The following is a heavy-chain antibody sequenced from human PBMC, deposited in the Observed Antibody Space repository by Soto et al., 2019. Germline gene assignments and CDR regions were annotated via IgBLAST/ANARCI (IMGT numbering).Heavy chain of an antibody. V-gene: IGHV4-4*02. Sequence: QVQLQESGPGLVRPSGTVSLTCAVSGGSISNGDWWSWVRQPPGKGLEWIGEIHHSGSPNYNPSLKSRVTMSVVPSKNLFSLTLNSVTAADTAFYYCARDQGSHPGDWGQGTLVSVSS. CDR3: ARDQGSHPGD. D-gene: IGHD6-13*01. J-gene: IGHJ4*02. CDR2: IHHSGSP. CDR1: GGSISNGDW.